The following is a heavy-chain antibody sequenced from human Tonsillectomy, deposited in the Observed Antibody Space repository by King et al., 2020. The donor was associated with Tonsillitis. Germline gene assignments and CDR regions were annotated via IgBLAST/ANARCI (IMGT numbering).Heavy chain of an antibody. CDR1: GYPFTSYG. J-gene: IGHJ4*02. CDR3: AAGTYYFESSGYSRCNY. D-gene: IGHD3-22*01. Sequence: QLVQSGAEVKKPGASVKVSCKPSGYPFTSYGITWVRQAPGQGLEWMGWISSNNGKTNHAQKFQGGVTMTTDTSTSTAYMELTSLRSDDTAVYYCAAGTYYFESSGYSRCNYWGPGTLVTVSS. CDR2: ISSNNGKT. V-gene: IGHV1-18*01.